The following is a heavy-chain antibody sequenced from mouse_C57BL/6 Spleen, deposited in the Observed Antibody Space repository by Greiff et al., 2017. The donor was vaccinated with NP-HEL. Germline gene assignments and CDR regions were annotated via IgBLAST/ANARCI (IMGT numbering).Heavy chain of an antibody. CDR3: ASSHYYGSSYYAMDY. J-gene: IGHJ4*01. D-gene: IGHD1-1*01. CDR1: GYSFTGYY. Sequence: VQLQQSGPELVKPGASVKISCKASGYSFTGYYMHWVKQSHGNILDWIGYIYPYNGVSSYNQKFKGKATLTVDKSSSTAYMELRSLTSEDSAVYYCASSHYYGSSYYAMDYWGQGTSVTVSS. V-gene: IGHV1-31*01. CDR2: IYPYNGVS.